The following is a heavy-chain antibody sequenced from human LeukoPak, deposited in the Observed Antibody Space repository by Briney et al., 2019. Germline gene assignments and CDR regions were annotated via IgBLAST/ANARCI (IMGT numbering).Heavy chain of an antibody. J-gene: IGHJ3*02. D-gene: IGHD5-12*01. Sequence: PSETLSLTCTVSGDSIKSYYWSWIRQPPGKGLEWIGQTFYSGSTNYNPSLKSRVTISLDTSKNQFFLKVSSVASADTAVYYCAREARYSGYGNDPFDIWGQGTMVTVSS. CDR1: GDSIKSYY. CDR2: TFYSGST. V-gene: IGHV4-59*12. CDR3: AREARYSGYGNDPFDI.